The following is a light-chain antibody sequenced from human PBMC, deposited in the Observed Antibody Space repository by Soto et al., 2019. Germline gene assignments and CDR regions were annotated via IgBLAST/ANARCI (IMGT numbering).Light chain of an antibody. J-gene: IGLJ1*01. CDR2: DYT. CDR3: SSYTSGSTLYV. CDR1: NTDIDDYNL. V-gene: IGLV2-11*01. Sequence: VLSQPRSVSGSPGQSITMSCTGANTDIDDYNLVSWYQQHPGRAPKLIIYDYTKRPPGVPDRFSGSRSGNAASLTISGLQADDEADYFCSSYTSGSTLYVFGSGTKVTVL.